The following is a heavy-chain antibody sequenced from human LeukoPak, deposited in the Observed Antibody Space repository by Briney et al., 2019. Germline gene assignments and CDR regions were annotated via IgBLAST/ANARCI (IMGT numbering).Heavy chain of an antibody. J-gene: IGHJ4*02. D-gene: IGHD3-22*01. CDR3: ARVGYYDSSGYHAVDL. CDR2: IYTSGST. Sequence: PSETLSLTCTVSGGSISSYYWSWIRQPAGKGLEWIGSIYTSGSTNYNPSLKSRVTMSVDTSKNQFSLKLSSVTAADTAVYYYARVGYYDSSGYHAVDLWGQGTLVTVSS. V-gene: IGHV4-4*07. CDR1: GGSISSYY.